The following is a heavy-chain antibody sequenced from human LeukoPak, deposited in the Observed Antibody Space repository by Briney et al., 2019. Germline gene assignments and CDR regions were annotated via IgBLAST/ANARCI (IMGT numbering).Heavy chain of an antibody. V-gene: IGHV1-8*01. CDR2: MNPNSGNT. D-gene: IGHD2-15*01. CDR3: ARTPYCSGGSCRRYYFDY. J-gene: IGHJ4*02. CDR1: GYTFTSYD. Sequence: ASVKVSRKASGYTFTSYDINWVRQATGQGLEWMGWMNPNSGNTGYAQKFQGRVTMTRNTSISTAYMELSSLRSEDTAVYYCARTPYCSGGSCRRYYFDYWGQGTLVTVSS.